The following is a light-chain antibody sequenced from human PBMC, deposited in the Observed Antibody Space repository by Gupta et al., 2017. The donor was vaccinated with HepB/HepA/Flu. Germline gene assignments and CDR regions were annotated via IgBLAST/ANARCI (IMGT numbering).Light chain of an antibody. CDR1: QNLLFSDGNTF. V-gene: IGKV2-30*01. CDR2: RFS. J-gene: IGKJ4*01. CDR3: GQGTHWPLS. Sequence: DAVLTQSPLSLPVTLGQSASISCRSSQNLLFSDGNTFLHWYQQRPGQSPRRLIYRFSNRDSGVPDRFSGSGSGTDFTLKISRVEAEDIGVYYCGQGTHWPLSFGGGTKVEIK.